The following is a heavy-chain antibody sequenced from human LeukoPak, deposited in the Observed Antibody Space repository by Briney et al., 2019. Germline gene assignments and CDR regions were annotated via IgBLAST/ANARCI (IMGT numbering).Heavy chain of an antibody. CDR2: ISSSSSYI. CDR1: GFTLSSYS. Sequence: GGSLRLSCAASGFTLSSYSMNWVRQAPGKGLEWVSSISSSSSYIYYADSVKGRFTISRDNAKNSLYLQMNSLRAEDTAVYYCARDRAIRDGYNDAFDIWGQGTMVTVSS. V-gene: IGHV3-21*01. J-gene: IGHJ3*02. D-gene: IGHD5-24*01. CDR3: ARDRAIRDGYNDAFDI.